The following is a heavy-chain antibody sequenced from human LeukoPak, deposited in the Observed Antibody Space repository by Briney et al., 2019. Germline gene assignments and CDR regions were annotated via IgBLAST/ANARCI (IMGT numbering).Heavy chain of an antibody. CDR2: IYYSGST. V-gene: IGHV4-59*01. J-gene: IGHJ6*03. D-gene: IGHD2-2*01. Sequence: PSETLSLTCTVSGGSISSYYWSWIRQPPGKGLEWIGYIYYSGSTNYNPSLKSRVTISVDTSKNQFSLKLSSVTAADTAVYYCARGLDQMPYYYYMDVWGKGTTVTVSS. CDR1: GGSISSYY. CDR3: ARGLDQMPYYYYMDV.